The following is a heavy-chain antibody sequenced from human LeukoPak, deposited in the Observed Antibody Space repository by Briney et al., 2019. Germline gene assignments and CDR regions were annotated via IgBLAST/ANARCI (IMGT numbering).Heavy chain of an antibody. J-gene: IGHJ4*02. D-gene: IGHD2-15*01. CDR2: IYYSGDA. CDR3: AREDPLVAARGLDY. CDR1: GVSITSSSHY. Sequence: PSETLSLTCTVSGVSITSSSHYWGWIRQPPGKGLEWIASIYYSGDAYYNPSLKSRVTTSVDTSKSQFSLRLSSVTAADTAVYYCAREDPLVAARGLDYWGQGTLVTVSS. V-gene: IGHV4-39*02.